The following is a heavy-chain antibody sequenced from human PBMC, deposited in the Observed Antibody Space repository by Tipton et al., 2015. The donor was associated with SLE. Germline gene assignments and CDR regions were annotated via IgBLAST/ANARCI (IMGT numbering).Heavy chain of an antibody. CDR3: ARLLLSSIAAPFDY. V-gene: IGHV4-34*01. CDR2: INHSGST. D-gene: IGHD6-6*01. CDR1: GGSFSGYY. J-gene: IGHJ4*02. Sequence: TLSLTCAVYGGSFSGYYWSWIRQPPGKGLEWIGEINHSGSTNYNPSLKSRVTISVDTSKNQFSLKLSSVTAADPAVYYCARLLLSSIAAPFDYWGQGTLVTVSS.